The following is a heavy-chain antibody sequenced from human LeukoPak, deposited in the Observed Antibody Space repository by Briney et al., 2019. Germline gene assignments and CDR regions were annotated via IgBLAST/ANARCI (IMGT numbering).Heavy chain of an antibody. CDR3: AKDDRGYCSSTSCYWGYFDY. D-gene: IGHD2-2*01. J-gene: IGHJ4*02. CDR2: ISGIGCST. V-gene: IGHV3-23*01. CDR1: GFTFSSYA. Sequence: GSSLRLSWASSGFTFSSYAMSWVRQAPGKWLEWVSAISGIGCSTYCADSVKGRFTISRDNSKTTRYLQMNSLRAEETAVYYCAKDDRGYCSSTSCYWGYFDYWGQGNLVTVSS.